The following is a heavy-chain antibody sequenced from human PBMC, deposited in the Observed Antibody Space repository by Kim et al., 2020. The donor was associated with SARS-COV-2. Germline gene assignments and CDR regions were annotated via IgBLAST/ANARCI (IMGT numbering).Heavy chain of an antibody. D-gene: IGHD4-17*01. CDR3: ARPLGAVTTYAFDI. J-gene: IGHJ3*02. Sequence: IPSFQGQVTSSTDKSISTAYLQWSSLKASDTAMYYCARPLGAVTTYAFDIWGQGTMVTVSS. V-gene: IGHV5-51*01.